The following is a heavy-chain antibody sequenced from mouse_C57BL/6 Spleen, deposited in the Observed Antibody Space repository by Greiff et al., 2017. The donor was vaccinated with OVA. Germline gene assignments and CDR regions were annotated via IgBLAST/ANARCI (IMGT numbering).Heavy chain of an antibody. Sequence: QVQLQQSGPGLVQPSQSLSITCTVSGFSFTSYGVHWVRQSPGKGLEWLGVIWRGGSTDYNAAFMSRLSITKDNSKSQVFFKMNSLQADDTAIYYCAKTDYYGSSYFAYWGQGTLVTVSA. V-gene: IGHV2-5*01. D-gene: IGHD1-1*01. J-gene: IGHJ3*01. CDR2: IWRGGST. CDR3: AKTDYYGSSYFAY. CDR1: GFSFTSYG.